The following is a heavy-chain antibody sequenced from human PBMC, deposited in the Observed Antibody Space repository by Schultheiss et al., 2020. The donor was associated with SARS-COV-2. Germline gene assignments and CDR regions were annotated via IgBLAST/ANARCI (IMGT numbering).Heavy chain of an antibody. J-gene: IGHJ4*02. Sequence: GGSLRLSCAASGFTVSSNYMSWVRQAPGKGLEWVSHILSSGSYTNYADSVKGRFTISRDNAKSSLFLQMNSLRVDDTAVYFCARVARGGRGLDYWGQGTLVTVSS. CDR2: ILSSGSYT. V-gene: IGHV3-11*05. D-gene: IGHD2-15*01. CDR1: GFTVSSNY. CDR3: ARVARGGRGLDY.